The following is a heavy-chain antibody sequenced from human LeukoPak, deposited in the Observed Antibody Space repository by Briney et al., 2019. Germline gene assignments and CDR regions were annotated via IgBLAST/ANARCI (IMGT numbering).Heavy chain of an antibody. Sequence: GGSLRLSCSASGFTFSSYAMHWVRHAPGQGLVWVSRIKGDGISTNYADSVKGRFTISRDIAKNTLYLQMNSLRAEDTGVYYCAKDHYWSIDYWGRGTLVTVSS. CDR1: GFTFSSYA. CDR2: IKGDGIST. D-gene: IGHD3-3*01. CDR3: AKDHYWSIDY. J-gene: IGHJ4*02. V-gene: IGHV3-74*01.